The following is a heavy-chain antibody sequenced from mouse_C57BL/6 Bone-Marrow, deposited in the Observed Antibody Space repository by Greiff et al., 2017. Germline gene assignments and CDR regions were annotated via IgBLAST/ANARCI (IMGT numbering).Heavy chain of an antibody. V-gene: IGHV1-55*01. D-gene: IGHD2-10*01. J-gene: IGHJ1*03. Sequence: QVQLQQSGAELVKPGASVKMSCKASGYTFTSYWITWVKQRPGQGLEWIGDIYPGSGSTNYNEKFKSKATLTVDTSSCTAYMQLSSLTSEDSAVYFCSRPYYGNYWYFDVWGTGTTVTVSS. CDR1: GYTFTSYW. CDR3: SRPYYGNYWYFDV. CDR2: IYPGSGST.